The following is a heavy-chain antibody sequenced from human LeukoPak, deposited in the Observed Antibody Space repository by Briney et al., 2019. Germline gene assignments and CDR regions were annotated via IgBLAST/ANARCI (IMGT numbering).Heavy chain of an antibody. J-gene: IGHJ6*02. CDR1: GYTFTSYH. Sequence: ASVKVSCKTSGYTFTSYHIDWVRQAPGQGREWMGWMNANSGHTGSAEKFQGRLTMTRDASINTAFMELNSLRSDDTAVYYCAKGMYDNSGQHYYFYYAVEVWGQGTTVIVSS. CDR2: MNANSGHT. V-gene: IGHV1-8*01. D-gene: IGHD3-22*01. CDR3: AKGMYDNSGQHYYFYYAVEV.